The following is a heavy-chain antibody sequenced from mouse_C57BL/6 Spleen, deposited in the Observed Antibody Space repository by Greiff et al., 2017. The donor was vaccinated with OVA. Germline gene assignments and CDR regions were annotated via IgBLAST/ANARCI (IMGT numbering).Heavy chain of an antibody. J-gene: IGHJ4*01. Sequence: VQLQQSGPELVKPGASVKISCKASGYTFTDYYMNWVKQSHGKSLEWIGDINPNNGGTSYNQKFKGKATLTVDKSSSTAYMELRSLTSEDSAVYYCARRVYDYDYYAMDYWGQGTSVTVSS. CDR2: INPNNGGT. CDR1: GYTFTDYY. V-gene: IGHV1-26*01. CDR3: ARRVYDYDYYAMDY. D-gene: IGHD2-4*01.